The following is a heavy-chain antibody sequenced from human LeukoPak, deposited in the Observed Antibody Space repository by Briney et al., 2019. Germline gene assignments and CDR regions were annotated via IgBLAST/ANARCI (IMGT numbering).Heavy chain of an antibody. CDR2: IIPIFGTA. D-gene: IGHD1-26*01. CDR3: ARVSGSYYVDAFDI. J-gene: IGHJ3*02. CDR1: GGTLSSYA. V-gene: IGHV1-69*05. Sequence: SVKVSCKASGGTLSSYAISWVRQAPGQGLEWMGRIIPIFGTANYAQKFQGRVTITTDESTSTAYMELSSLRSEDTAVYYCARVSGSYYVDAFDIWGQGTMVTVSS.